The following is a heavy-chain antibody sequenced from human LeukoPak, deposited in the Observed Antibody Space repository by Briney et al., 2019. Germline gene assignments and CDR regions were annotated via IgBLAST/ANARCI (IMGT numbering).Heavy chain of an antibody. V-gene: IGHV4-61*02. CDR1: GGSISSGSYY. CDR3: ARLPGPLQDSSSRGAFDY. D-gene: IGHD6-13*01. CDR2: IYTSGST. J-gene: IGHJ4*02. Sequence: SQTLSLTCTVSGGSISSGSYYWSWIRQPAGKGLEWIGRIYTSGSTNYNPSLKSRVTISVDTSKNQFSLKLSSVTAADTAVYYRARLPGPLQDSSSRGAFDYWGQGTLVTVSS.